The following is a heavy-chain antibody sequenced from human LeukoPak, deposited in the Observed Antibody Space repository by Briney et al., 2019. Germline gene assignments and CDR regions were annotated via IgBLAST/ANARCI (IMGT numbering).Heavy chain of an antibody. V-gene: IGHV4-59*01. CDR2: VQSSGIS. D-gene: IGHD5-18*01. Sequence: PSETLSLTCSVSGGSISTYHWNWIRKPPGKGPEWIGYVQSSGISKYNPSLKSRVNIFVDTSKNQFVLNLRSVTAADTAVYYCARDKRHSYGRYFDPWGQGMLVTVSS. J-gene: IGHJ4*02. CDR3: ARDKRHSYGRYFDP. CDR1: GGSISTYH.